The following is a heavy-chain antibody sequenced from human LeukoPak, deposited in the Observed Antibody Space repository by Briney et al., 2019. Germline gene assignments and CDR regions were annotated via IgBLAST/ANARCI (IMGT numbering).Heavy chain of an antibody. CDR3: ARATTVTTWLDV. CDR2: ISGSGGST. D-gene: IGHD4-17*01. J-gene: IGHJ6*04. V-gene: IGHV3-23*01. CDR1: GFTFSSYA. Sequence: GGSLRLSCAASGFTFSSYAMSWVRQAPGKGLEWVSAISGSGGSTYYADSVKGRFTISRDNAKNTLYLQMNSLRAEDTAVYYCARATTVTTWLDVWGKGTTVTISS.